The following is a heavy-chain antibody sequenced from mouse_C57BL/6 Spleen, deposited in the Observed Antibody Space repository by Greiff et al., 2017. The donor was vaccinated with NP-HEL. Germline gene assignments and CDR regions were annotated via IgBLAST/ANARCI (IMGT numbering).Heavy chain of an antibody. D-gene: IGHD2-4*01. V-gene: IGHV1-15*01. J-gene: IGHJ3*01. CDR1: GYTFTDYE. CDR3: TRFPDDYDPAWFAY. Sequence: VQLQESGAELVRPGASVTLSCKASGYTFTDYEMHWVKQTPVHGLEWIGAIDPETGGTAYNQKFKGKAILTADKSSSTAYMELRSLTSEDSAVYYCTRFPDDYDPAWFAYWGQGTLVTVSA. CDR2: IDPETGGT.